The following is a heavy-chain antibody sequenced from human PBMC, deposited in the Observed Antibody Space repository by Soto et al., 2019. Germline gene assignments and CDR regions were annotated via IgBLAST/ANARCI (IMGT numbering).Heavy chain of an antibody. CDR2: ITDSGGST. Sequence: GGSLRRSCAASGCTFSSVAMAWVRQAPGKGLEWVSSITDSGGSTDYADSVKGRFTISRDNSRNTLYLQMNSLRADATAVYYCAKLYWNPRYFDYWGQGTRVTVSS. V-gene: IGHV3-23*01. CDR3: AKLYWNPRYFDY. D-gene: IGHD1-1*01. J-gene: IGHJ4*02. CDR1: GCTFSSVA.